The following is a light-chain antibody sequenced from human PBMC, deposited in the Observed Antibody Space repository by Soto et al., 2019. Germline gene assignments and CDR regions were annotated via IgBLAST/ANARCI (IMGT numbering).Light chain of an antibody. CDR1: QSVSRG. V-gene: IGKV3-15*01. Sequence: EIVMTQSPAPPSVASGGRAILSCRASQSVSRGLAWYQQKPGQAPRLLIYGASTRATGIPARFSGSGSGTEFTLTIRSLQSEDLAVYYCQQYNNWPPITFGQGTRREIK. J-gene: IGKJ5*01. CDR3: QQYNNWPPIT. CDR2: GAS.